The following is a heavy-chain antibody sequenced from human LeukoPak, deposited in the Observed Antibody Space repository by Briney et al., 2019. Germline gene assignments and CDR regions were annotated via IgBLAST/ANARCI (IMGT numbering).Heavy chain of an antibody. CDR3: ARLLSVTSEGRRAGYYYYYGIDL. D-gene: IGHD1-1*01. CDR2: IYYSGST. J-gene: IGHJ6*04. Sequence: PSETLSLTCTVSGGFLSSYYWSWIRQPPGKGLEGIGHIYYSGSTNYNPSLKSRVTISVDTSKNQFSLKLSSVTAADTDVYYCARLLSVTSEGRRAGYYYYYGIDLWPKGPRVSV. V-gene: IGHV4-59*01. CDR1: GGFLSSYY.